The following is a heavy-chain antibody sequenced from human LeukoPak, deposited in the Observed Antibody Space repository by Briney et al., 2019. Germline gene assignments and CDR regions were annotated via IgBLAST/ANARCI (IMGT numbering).Heavy chain of an antibody. CDR3: ARPFWGGSYQSSTTFDAFDI. Sequence: GGSLRLSCAASGFTFSSYAMHWVRQAPGKGLEYVSAISSNGGSTYYANSVKGRFTISRDNSKNTLYLQMGSLRAEDMAAYYCARPFWGGSYQSSTTFDAFDIWGQGTMVTVSS. V-gene: IGHV3-64*01. CDR1: GFTFSSYA. CDR2: ISSNGGST. J-gene: IGHJ3*02. D-gene: IGHD1-26*01.